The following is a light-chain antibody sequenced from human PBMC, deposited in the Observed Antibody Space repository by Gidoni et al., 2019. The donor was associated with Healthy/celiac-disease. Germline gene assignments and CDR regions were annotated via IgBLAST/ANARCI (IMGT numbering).Light chain of an antibody. J-gene: IGKJ4*01. CDR2: AAS. Sequence: DIQMTQSPSSLSASVGDRVTITCRARQSLSSYLNCYQQKPGKAPTLLIYAASRLQSGVPSRFSGSGAGTDFTLTISSLQPEDFATYYCQQSYSTLLTFGGGTKVEIK. CDR3: QQSYSTLLT. V-gene: IGKV1-39*01. CDR1: QSLSSY.